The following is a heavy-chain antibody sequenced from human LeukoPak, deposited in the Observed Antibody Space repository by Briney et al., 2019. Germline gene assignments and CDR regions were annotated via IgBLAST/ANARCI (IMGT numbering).Heavy chain of an antibody. J-gene: IGHJ4*02. CDR1: GYTFSTNW. CDR3: ARDTGTSFDY. CDR2: IYPGDSDT. V-gene: IGHV5-51*01. D-gene: IGHD1-14*01. Sequence: GESLKISCKGSGYTFSTNWIGWVRQMPGKGLEWMGIIYPGDSDTRYSPSFQGQVTISADKSISTAYLQWSSLKASDTAMYYCARDTGTSFDYWGQGTLVTVSS.